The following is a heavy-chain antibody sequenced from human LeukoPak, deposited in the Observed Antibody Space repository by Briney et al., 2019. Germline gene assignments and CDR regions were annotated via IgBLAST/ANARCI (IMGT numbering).Heavy chain of an antibody. CDR1: GGSISSGDYY. V-gene: IGHV4-31*03. CDR3: ARRGAVASAEAFDI. CDR2: IYYSGST. J-gene: IGHJ3*02. D-gene: IGHD6-19*01. Sequence: SETLSLTCTVSGGSISSGDYYWSWIRQHPGKGLEWIGYIYYSGSTYYNPSLKSRVTISVDTSKNQFSLKLSSVTAADTAVYYCARRGAVASAEAFDIWGQGTMVIVSS.